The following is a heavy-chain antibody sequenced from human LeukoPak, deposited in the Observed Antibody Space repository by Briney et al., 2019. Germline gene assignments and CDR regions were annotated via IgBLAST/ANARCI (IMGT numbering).Heavy chain of an antibody. Sequence: SETLSLTCTVSGGSISSSSYYWGWIRHPPGKGLEWIGSIFFSGTTYYTPSLKSRVTISVDTSKNQFSLKLSSVTAADTAVYYCARHRVPDFWSGATIDAFDIWGQGTMVTVSS. CDR3: ARHRVPDFWSGATIDAFDI. CDR1: GGSISSSSYY. V-gene: IGHV4-39*01. CDR2: IFFSGTT. J-gene: IGHJ3*02. D-gene: IGHD3-3*01.